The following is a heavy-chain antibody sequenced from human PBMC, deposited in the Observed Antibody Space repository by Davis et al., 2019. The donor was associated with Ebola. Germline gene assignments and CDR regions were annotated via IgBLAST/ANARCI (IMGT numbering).Heavy chain of an antibody. D-gene: IGHD4-23*01. CDR3: AKSVDHYGGNSRYYYYGMDV. CDR1: GFTFDDYA. J-gene: IGHJ6*02. V-gene: IGHV3-23*01. CDR2: ISGSGGST. Sequence: GESLKISCAASGFTFDDYAMHWVRQAPGKGLEWVSGISGSGGSTYYADSVKGRFTISRDNSKNTLYLQMNSLRAEDTAVYYCAKSVDHYGGNSRYYYYGMDVWGQGTTVTVSS.